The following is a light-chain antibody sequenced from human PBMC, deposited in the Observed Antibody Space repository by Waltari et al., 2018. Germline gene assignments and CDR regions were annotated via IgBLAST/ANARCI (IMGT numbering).Light chain of an antibody. CDR3: QQYDFLPLT. V-gene: IGKV1-33*01. J-gene: IGKJ4*01. CDR1: QDIKNY. CDR2: DAS. Sequence: DIQMTQSPSSLSASVGDRVTSTCQASQDIKNYLNWYKRKPGKAPKLLIYDASNLETGVPSRFSGGGSGTDFTFTISSLQPEDFATYHCQQYDFLPLTFGGGTK.